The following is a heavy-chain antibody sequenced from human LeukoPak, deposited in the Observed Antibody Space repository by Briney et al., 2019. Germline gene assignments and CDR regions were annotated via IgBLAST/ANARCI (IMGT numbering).Heavy chain of an antibody. CDR3: AGLVESSGWYLYWFDP. V-gene: IGHV4-59*08. CDR1: GGSISSYY. CDR2: IYYSGST. D-gene: IGHD6-19*01. J-gene: IGHJ5*02. Sequence: MPSETLSLTCTVSGGSISSYYWSWIRQPPEKGLEWIGYIYYSGSTNYNPSLKSRVTISVDTSKNQFSLKLSSVTAADTAVYYYAGLVESSGWYLYWFDPWGQGTLVTVSS.